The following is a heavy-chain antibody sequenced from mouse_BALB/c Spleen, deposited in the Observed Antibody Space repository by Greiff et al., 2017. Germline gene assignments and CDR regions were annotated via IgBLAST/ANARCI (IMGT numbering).Heavy chain of an antibody. CDR1: GFTFSSYG. J-gene: IGHJ4*01. D-gene: IGHD2-4*01. V-gene: IGHV5-6*01. Sequence: EVKLVESGGDLVKPGGSLKLSCAASGFTFSSYGMSWVRQTPDKRLEWVATISSGGSYTYYPDSVKGRFTISRDNAKNTLYLQMSSLKSEDTAMYYCARHGGDYDGYAMDYWGQGTSVTVSS. CDR2: ISSGGSYT. CDR3: ARHGGDYDGYAMDY.